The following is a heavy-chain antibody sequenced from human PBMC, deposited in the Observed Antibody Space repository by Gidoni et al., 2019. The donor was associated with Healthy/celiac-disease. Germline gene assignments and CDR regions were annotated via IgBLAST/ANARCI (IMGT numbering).Heavy chain of an antibody. J-gene: IGHJ4*02. Sequence: QVQLVQSGAEVKKPGASVKVSCKASGYTFTGYYMHWVRQAPGQGLEWMGWINPNSGGTNYEQKFQGRVTMTRDTSISTAYMELSRLRSDDTAVYYCASLLTSDSSGWYGGFDYWGQGTLVTVSS. CDR1: GYTFTGYY. CDR2: INPNSGGT. D-gene: IGHD6-19*01. CDR3: ASLLTSDSSGWYGGFDY. V-gene: IGHV1-2*02.